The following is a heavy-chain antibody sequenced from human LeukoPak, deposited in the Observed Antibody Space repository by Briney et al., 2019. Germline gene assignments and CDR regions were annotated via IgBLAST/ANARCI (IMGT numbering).Heavy chain of an antibody. CDR3: ARSGGHDAFDI. D-gene: IGHD4-23*01. J-gene: IGHJ3*02. CDR1: GDSVSSYSAA. Sequence: SQTLSLTCAISGDSVSSYSAAWSWIRQSPSRGLEWLGRTYYRSKWYNDYAVSVKSRITINPDTSKNQFSLRLTSVTPEDTAVYYCARSGGHDAFDIWGQGTMVTVSS. CDR2: TYYRSKWYN. V-gene: IGHV6-1*01.